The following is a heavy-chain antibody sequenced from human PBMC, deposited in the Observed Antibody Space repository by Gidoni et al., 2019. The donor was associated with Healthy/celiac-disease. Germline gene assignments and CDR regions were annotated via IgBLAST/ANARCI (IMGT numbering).Heavy chain of an antibody. CDR3: ARGKRTIQPWCGMDV. V-gene: IGHV3-30-3*01. D-gene: IGHD3-3*01. Sequence: VQLVESVGGVVQPGKSLRPSCAASAFSFLSYAMHWVRQAPGKGVEWVAVIAYDGSNKYYADSVKGRFTISRDNSKNTLYLQMNSLRAEDTAVYYCARGKRTIQPWCGMDVWGQGTTVTVSS. J-gene: IGHJ6*02. CDR1: AFSFLSYA. CDR2: IAYDGSNK.